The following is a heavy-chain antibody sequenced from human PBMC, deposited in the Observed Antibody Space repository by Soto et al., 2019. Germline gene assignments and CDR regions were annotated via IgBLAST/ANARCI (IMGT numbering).Heavy chain of an antibody. CDR1: GFTFSSYA. V-gene: IGHV3-23*01. D-gene: IGHD3-22*01. CDR3: AKDSKRGNYYDSSGYSPLD. J-gene: IGHJ4*02. CDR2: ISGSGGST. Sequence: GGSLRLSCAASGFTFSSYAMSWVRQAPGKGLEWVSAISGSGGSTYYADSVKGRFTISRDNSKNTLYLQMNSLRAEDTAVYYCAKDSKRGNYYDSSGYSPLDWGQGTLVTVSS.